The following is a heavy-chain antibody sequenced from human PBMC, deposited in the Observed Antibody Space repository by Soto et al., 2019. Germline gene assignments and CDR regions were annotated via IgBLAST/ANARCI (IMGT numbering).Heavy chain of an antibody. V-gene: IGHV3-21*01. J-gene: IGHJ6*02. CDR2: ISSSSSYI. CDR1: GFTFSSYS. D-gene: IGHD3-3*01. CDR3: ASNRIFGVVTPAGMDV. Sequence: VGPLRLSCAASGFTFSSYSMNWVRQAPWKGLEWVSSISSSSSYIYYADSVKGRFTISRDNAKNSLYLQMNSLRAEDTAVYYCASNRIFGVVTPAGMDVWGQGTTVTVSS.